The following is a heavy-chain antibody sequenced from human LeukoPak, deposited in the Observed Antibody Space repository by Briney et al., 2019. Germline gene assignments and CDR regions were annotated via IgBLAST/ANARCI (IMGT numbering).Heavy chain of an antibody. D-gene: IGHD1-26*01. CDR1: GYTFTSYG. V-gene: IGHV1-18*01. Sequence: GASVKVSCKASGYTFTSYGISWVRQAPGQGLEWMGWISAYNGNTNYAQKLQGRVTMTSDTSTSTAYMELSSLRSEDTAVYYCATSIRTAIWWELPYFDYWGQGTLVTVSS. CDR3: ATSIRTAIWWELPYFDY. CDR2: ISAYNGNT. J-gene: IGHJ4*02.